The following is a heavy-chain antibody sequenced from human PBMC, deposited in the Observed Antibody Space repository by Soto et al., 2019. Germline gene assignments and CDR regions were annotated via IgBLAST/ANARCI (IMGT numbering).Heavy chain of an antibody. V-gene: IGHV4-30-4*01. D-gene: IGHD6-6*01. CDR3: ARVGLAARGRWFDP. CDR2: IYYSGST. J-gene: IGHJ5*02. Sequence: QVQLQESGPGLVKPSQTLSLTCTVSGGSISSGDYYWSWIRQPPGKGREWIRYIYYSGSTYYNPSLKSRVTISVDTSKHQFSLKLSAVTAADTAVYYCARVGLAARGRWFDPWGQGTLVTVSS. CDR1: GGSISSGDYY.